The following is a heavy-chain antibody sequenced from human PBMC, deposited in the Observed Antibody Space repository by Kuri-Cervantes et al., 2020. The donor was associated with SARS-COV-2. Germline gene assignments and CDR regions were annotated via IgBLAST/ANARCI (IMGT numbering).Heavy chain of an antibody. CDR1: GYTFTSYY. CDR3: AWTRYSNLYYYYGMDV. Sequence: ASVKVSCKASGYTFTSYYMHWVRQAPGQGLEWMGIINPSGGSTSYAQKFQGRVTITADESTSTAYMELSSLRSEDTAVYYCAWTRYSNLYYYYGMDVWGQGTTVTVSS. D-gene: IGHD4-11*01. V-gene: IGHV1-46*01. J-gene: IGHJ6*02. CDR2: INPSGGST.